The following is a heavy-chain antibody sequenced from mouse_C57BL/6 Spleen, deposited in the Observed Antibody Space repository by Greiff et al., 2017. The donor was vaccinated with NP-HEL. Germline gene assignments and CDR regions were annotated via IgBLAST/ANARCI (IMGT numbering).Heavy chain of an antibody. CDR3: ARWEMLRSAMDY. V-gene: IGHV1-69*01. J-gene: IGHJ4*01. Sequence: VQLQQPGAELVMPGASVKLSCKASGYTFTSYWMHWVKQRPGQGLEWIGEIDPSDSYTNYNQKFKGKSTLTVDKSSSTAYMQLSSLTSEDSAVYYCARWEMLRSAMDYWGQGTSVTVSS. D-gene: IGHD1-1*01. CDR2: IDPSDSYT. CDR1: GYTFTSYW.